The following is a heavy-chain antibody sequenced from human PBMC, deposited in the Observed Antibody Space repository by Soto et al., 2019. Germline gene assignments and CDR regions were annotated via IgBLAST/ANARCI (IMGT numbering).Heavy chain of an antibody. Sequence: PSETLSLTCTISGGSFGTNYLSWIRQAPGKGLEWIGYTYYTGSTKYNPSLKSRATISVDTSNNQFSLTLNSAAAADTAVYYCATDSAGRGPFDPWGQGILVT. CDR2: TYYTGST. CDR1: GGSFGTNY. CDR3: ATDSAGRGPFDP. V-gene: IGHV4-59*13. J-gene: IGHJ5*02. D-gene: IGHD3-10*01.